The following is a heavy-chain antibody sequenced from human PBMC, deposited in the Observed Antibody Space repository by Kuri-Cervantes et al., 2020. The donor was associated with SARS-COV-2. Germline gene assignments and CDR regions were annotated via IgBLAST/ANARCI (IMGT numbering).Heavy chain of an antibody. D-gene: IGHD2-21*02. V-gene: IGHV4-61*08. J-gene: IGHJ4*02. CDR3: ARHRSGDWLYFDY. Sequence: SGPTLVKPTQTLTLTCTFSGFSLSTSGMCVSWIRQPPGKGLEWIGYIYYSGSTNYNPSLKSRVTISVDTSKNQFSLKLSSVTAADTAVYYCARHRSGDWLYFDYWGQGTLVTVSS. CDR2: IYYSGST. CDR1: GFSLSTSGMC.